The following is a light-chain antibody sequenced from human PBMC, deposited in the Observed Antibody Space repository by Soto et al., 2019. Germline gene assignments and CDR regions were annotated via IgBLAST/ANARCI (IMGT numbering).Light chain of an antibody. CDR2: GIS. V-gene: IGKV3-20*01. J-gene: IGKJ1*01. CDR3: QQYDILPWT. Sequence: EIVLTQSPGTLSLSPGERATLSCRASQSVSNDYLAWYQQKPGQAPRLVIHGISTRAIGIPDRFSGSGSGTDFTLTISRLEPEDFAVYSCQQYDILPWTFGQGTKVEV. CDR1: QSVSNDY.